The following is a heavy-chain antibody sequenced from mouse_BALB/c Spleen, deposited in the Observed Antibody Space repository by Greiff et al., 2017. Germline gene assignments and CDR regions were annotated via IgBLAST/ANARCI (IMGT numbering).Heavy chain of an antibody. CDR1: GFTFNTYA. V-gene: IGHV10-1*02. CDR3: VRDGNHAMDY. Sequence: EVKLMESGGGLVQPKGSLKLSCAASGFTFNTYAMNWVRQAPGKGLEWVARIRSKSNNYATYYADSVKDRFTISRDDSQSMLYLQMNNLKTEDTAMYYCVRDGNHAMDYWGQGTSVTVSS. J-gene: IGHJ4*01. CDR2: IRSKSNNYAT. D-gene: IGHD2-1*01.